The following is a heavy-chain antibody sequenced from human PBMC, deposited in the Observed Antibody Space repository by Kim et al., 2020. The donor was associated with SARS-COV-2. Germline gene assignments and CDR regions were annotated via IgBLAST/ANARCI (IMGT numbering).Heavy chain of an antibody. V-gene: IGHV4-30-2*05. CDR3: ARAPITMIVVVAFDL. J-gene: IGHJ3*01. D-gene: IGHD3-22*01. Sequence: NQSLKRRVTISVDTSKNQFSLKRSAVTAADTAVYYCARAPITMIVVVAFDLWGQGTMVTVSS.